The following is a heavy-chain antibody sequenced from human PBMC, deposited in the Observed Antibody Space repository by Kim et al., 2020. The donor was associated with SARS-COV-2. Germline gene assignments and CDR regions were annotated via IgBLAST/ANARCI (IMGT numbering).Heavy chain of an antibody. CDR2: ITGDSII. D-gene: IGHD2-15*01. Sequence: GGSLRLSCAASGFTFTTYEMNWVRQAPGKGLEWISYITGDSIIYYADSMKGRFAISRDNAKNSLYLQMNSLRPEDTALYYCVRERAATMGDAFDNWGQGTMVTVSS. V-gene: IGHV3-48*03. J-gene: IGHJ3*02. CDR1: GFTFTTYE. CDR3: VRERAATMGDAFDN.